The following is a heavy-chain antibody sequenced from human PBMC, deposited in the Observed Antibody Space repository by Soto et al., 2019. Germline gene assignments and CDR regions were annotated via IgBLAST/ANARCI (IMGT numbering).Heavy chain of an antibody. J-gene: IGHJ5*02. CDR1: GGSISSGGYY. V-gene: IGHV4-31*03. CDR2: IYYSGST. CDR3: ARGGPRRGNWFDP. D-gene: IGHD3-10*01. Sequence: PSETLSLTCTVSGGSISSGGYYWSWIRQHPGKGLEWIGCIYYSGSTYYNPSLKSRVTISVDTSKNQFSLKLSSVTAADTAVYYCARGGPRRGNWFDPWGQGTLVTVSS.